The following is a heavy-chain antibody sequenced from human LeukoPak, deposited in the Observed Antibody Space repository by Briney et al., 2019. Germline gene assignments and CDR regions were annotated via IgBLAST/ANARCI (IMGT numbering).Heavy chain of an antibody. Sequence: SETPSLTCTVSGGSISSSSYYWGWIRQPPGTGLEWIGSIYYSGSTYYNPSLKSRVTISVDTSKNQFSLKLSSVTAADTAVYYCATYYKYSGHAFDIWGQGTMVTVSS. CDR2: IYYSGST. J-gene: IGHJ3*02. CDR3: ATYYKYSGHAFDI. CDR1: GGSISSSSYY. D-gene: IGHD2-8*01. V-gene: IGHV4-39*05.